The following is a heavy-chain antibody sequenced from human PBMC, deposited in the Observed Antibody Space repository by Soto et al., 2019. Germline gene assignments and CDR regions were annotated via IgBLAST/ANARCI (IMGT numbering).Heavy chain of an antibody. D-gene: IGHD2-2*01. CDR1: GDSFSNYY. CDR2: IYPTGST. J-gene: IGHJ5*02. V-gene: IGHV4-4*07. Sequence: SETLSLTCTVSGDSFSNYYCNWVRKSAGKGLEWIGRIYPTGSTTYNPSLKSRLTMSVDTSKNQFSLRLTSMTAADTAVYYCATGRSEVVPGAMDTWGQGTLVTV. CDR3: ATGRSEVVPGAMDT.